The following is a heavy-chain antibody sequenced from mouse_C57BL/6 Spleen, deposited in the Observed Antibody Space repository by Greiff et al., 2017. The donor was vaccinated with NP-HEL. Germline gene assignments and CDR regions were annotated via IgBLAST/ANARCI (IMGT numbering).Heavy chain of an antibody. J-gene: IGHJ3*01. CDR2: IDPENGDT. D-gene: IGHD2-4*01. Sequence: EVQLQQSGAELVRPGASVKLSCTASGFNIKDDYMHWVKQRPEQGLEWIGWIDPENGDTEYASKFQGKATITADTSSNTAYLQLSSLTSEDTAVYYCTTGYDYGDGGLDYWGQGTLVTVSA. V-gene: IGHV14-4*01. CDR1: GFNIKDDY. CDR3: TTGYDYGDGGLDY.